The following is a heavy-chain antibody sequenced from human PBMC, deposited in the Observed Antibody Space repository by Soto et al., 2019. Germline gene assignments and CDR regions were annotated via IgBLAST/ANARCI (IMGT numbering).Heavy chain of an antibody. CDR2: ISGSGGST. D-gene: IGHD1-20*01. V-gene: IGHV3-23*01. CDR1: GFTFSSYA. J-gene: IGHJ4*02. CDR3: AKAPITGTTWFDY. Sequence: GGSLRLSCAASGFTFSSYAMSWVRQAPGRGLEWVSAISGSGGSTYYAESVKGRLTISRDNSKNTLYLQMNSLRAEDTAVYYCAKAPITGTTWFDYWGQGTLVTVSS.